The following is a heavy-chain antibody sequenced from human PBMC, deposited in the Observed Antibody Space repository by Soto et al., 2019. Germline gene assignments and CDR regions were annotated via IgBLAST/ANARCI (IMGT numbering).Heavy chain of an antibody. V-gene: IGHV3-23*01. CDR1: GFTFSSYA. CDR3: ARRGPGTYFDY. Sequence: EVQLLDSGGGLVQPGGSLRLSCAASGFTFSSYAMHWVRQAPGKGLEWVSVISGSGDSTYYADSVKGRFTISRDNSKNPLYLQMNSLRAEDTAVYYCARRGPGTYFDYWGQGTLVTVSS. J-gene: IGHJ4*02. D-gene: IGHD1-1*01. CDR2: ISGSGDST.